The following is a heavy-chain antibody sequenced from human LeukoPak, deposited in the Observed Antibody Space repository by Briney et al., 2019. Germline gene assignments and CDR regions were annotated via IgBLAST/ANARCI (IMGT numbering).Heavy chain of an antibody. CDR3: ARDKNPTVFDY. CDR1: GYTFTGDY. Sequence: ASVKVSCKASGYTFTGDYLHWGRQAPGQGLEWMGCINPNSGDTNYAQKFQGRVTMTRDTSLSTAYMELSSLRSDDTAVYYCARDKNPTVFDYWGQGSLVTVSS. J-gene: IGHJ4*02. CDR2: INPNSGDT. V-gene: IGHV1-2*02.